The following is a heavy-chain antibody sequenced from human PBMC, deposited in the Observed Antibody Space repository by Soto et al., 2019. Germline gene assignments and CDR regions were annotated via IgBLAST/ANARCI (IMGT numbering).Heavy chain of an antibody. V-gene: IGHV3-48*02. CDR2: ISSSSSTI. D-gene: IGHD1-26*01. CDR1: GFTFSSYS. CDR3: AKHSGSSLGNYYYYGMDV. J-gene: IGHJ6*02. Sequence: GSLRLSCAASGFTFSSYSMNWVRQAPGKGLEWVSFISSSSSTIYYADSVKGRFTISRDNAKNSLYLQMNSLRDEDTAVYYCAKHSGSSLGNYYYYGMDVWGQGTTVTVSS.